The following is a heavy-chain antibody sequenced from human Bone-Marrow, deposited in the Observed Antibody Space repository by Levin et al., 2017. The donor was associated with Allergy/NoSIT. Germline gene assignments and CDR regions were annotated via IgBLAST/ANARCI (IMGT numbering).Heavy chain of an antibody. V-gene: IGHV4-30-4*01. CDR1: GGTITSGDYY. CDR3: ATLVAGRSDY. CDR2: IYYSGTT. Sequence: SETLSLTCSVSGGTITSGDYYWTWIRQPPGKGLEWIGYIYYSGTTSYNPSLKSRVTISVDTSQNQFSLQLHSVTAADTAVYYCATLVAGRSDYWGQGTLITVSS. J-gene: IGHJ4*02. D-gene: IGHD6-19*01.